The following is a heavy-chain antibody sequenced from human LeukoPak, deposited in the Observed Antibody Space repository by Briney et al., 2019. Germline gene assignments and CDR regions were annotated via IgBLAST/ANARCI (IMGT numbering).Heavy chain of an antibody. D-gene: IGHD6-13*01. CDR3: AKAIAATGRWWIFDY. CDR1: GFTFSSYA. V-gene: IGHV3-23*01. Sequence: AGGSLRLSCAASGFTFSSYAMSWVRQAPGKGLEWVSAISGSGTSTYYTDSVKGRFTISRDNPKNAQYLQMNSLRAEDTAVYYCAKAIAATGRWWIFDYWGQGTLVTVSS. J-gene: IGHJ4*02. CDR2: ISGSGTST.